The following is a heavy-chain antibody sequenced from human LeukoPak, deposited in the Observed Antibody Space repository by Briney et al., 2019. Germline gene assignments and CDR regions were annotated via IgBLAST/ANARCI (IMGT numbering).Heavy chain of an antibody. D-gene: IGHD6-6*01. V-gene: IGHV4-34*01. CDR2: INHSGST. Sequence: SETLSLTCAVYGGSFSGYYWSWIRQPPGKGLEGIGEINHSGSTNYNPSLKSRVTISVDTSKNQFSLKLSSVTAADTAVYYCARGRYSSSPYFDYWGQGTLVTVSS. J-gene: IGHJ4*02. CDR1: GGSFSGYY. CDR3: ARGRYSSSPYFDY.